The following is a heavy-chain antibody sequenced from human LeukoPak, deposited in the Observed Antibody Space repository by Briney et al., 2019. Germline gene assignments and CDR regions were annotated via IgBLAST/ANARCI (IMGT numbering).Heavy chain of an antibody. CDR2: IYTSGNT. Sequence: PSETLSLTCTVSGGSISSYYWSWIRQPAGTGLEWIGRIYTSGNTDYSPSLKSRVTISVDTSKNQFSLNLTSVTAADTAVYYCARDNFRYPGLVDYWGQGTLVTVSS. J-gene: IGHJ4*02. CDR1: GGSISSYY. V-gene: IGHV4-4*07. CDR3: ARDNFRYPGLVDY. D-gene: IGHD2/OR15-2a*01.